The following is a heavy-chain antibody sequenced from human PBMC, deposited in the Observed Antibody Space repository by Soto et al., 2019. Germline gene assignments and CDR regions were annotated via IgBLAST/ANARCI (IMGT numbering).Heavy chain of an antibody. J-gene: IGHJ4*02. CDR2: ISSSSSTI. V-gene: IGHV3-48*01. D-gene: IGHD3-10*01. CDR1: GFPFSGYT. Sequence: EVQLVESGGGWLQLGGPWGFSVPASGFPFSGYTMNWVGQAPGKGLEWVSYISSSSSTIYYADSVKGRFTISRDNAKNSLYLQMNSLRAEDTAVYYCARANYYGSPGDFDYWGQGTLVTVSS. CDR3: ARANYYGSPGDFDY.